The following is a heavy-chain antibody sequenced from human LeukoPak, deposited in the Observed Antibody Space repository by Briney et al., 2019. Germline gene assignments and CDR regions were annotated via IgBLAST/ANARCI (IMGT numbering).Heavy chain of an antibody. CDR3: ARDPYTSSSWYRGRANHRFDP. D-gene: IGHD6-13*01. J-gene: IGHJ5*02. V-gene: IGHV7-4-1*02. CDR2: INTNTGNP. Sequence: GASVKVSCKASGYTFTTYPMNWVRQAPGQGLEWMGWINTNTGNPTYAQGFTGRFVFSLDTSVSTAYLQISSLKADDTAVYYCARDPYTSSSWYRGRANHRFDPWGQGTLVTVSS. CDR1: GYTFTTYP.